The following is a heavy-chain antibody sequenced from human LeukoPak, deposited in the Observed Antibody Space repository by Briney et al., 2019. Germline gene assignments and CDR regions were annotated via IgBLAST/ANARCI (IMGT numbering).Heavy chain of an antibody. Sequence: GGSLRLSCAASGFTFSSYSMNWVRQAPGKGLEWVSSISSSSSYIYYADSVKGRFTISRDNAKNSLYLQMNSLRAEDTAVYYCARGGQQLEHTFDYWGQGTLVTVSS. CDR2: ISSSSSYI. CDR3: ARGGQQLEHTFDY. D-gene: IGHD6-13*01. J-gene: IGHJ4*02. V-gene: IGHV3-21*01. CDR1: GFTFSSYS.